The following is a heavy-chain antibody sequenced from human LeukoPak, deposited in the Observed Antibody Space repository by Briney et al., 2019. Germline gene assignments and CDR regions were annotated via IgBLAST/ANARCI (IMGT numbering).Heavy chain of an antibody. CDR3: ARGNIVGASLFDY. Sequence: GGSLRLSCAASGFTFSSYSMNWVRQAPGKGLEWVSYISSSSSTIYYADSVKGRFTISRDNAKNSLYLQMDSLRAEDTAVYYCARGNIVGASLFDYWGQGTLVTVSS. CDR1: GFTFSSYS. D-gene: IGHD1-26*01. CDR2: ISSSSSTI. V-gene: IGHV3-48*01. J-gene: IGHJ4*02.